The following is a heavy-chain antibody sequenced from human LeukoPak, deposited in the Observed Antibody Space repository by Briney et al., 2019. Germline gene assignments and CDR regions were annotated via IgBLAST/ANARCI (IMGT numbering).Heavy chain of an antibody. D-gene: IGHD2-21*01. CDR3: ARADRLHGGPYLIGP. CDR1: GYTFTDYY. Sequence: EASVKVSCKTSGYTFTDYYMHWVRQAPGQGLEWMGWINPNSGGTSSAQKFQGRVTMTRGTSIATVYMEVSWLTSDDTAIYYCARADRLHGGPYLIGPWGQGTLVTVSS. V-gene: IGHV1-2*02. J-gene: IGHJ5*02. CDR2: INPNSGGT.